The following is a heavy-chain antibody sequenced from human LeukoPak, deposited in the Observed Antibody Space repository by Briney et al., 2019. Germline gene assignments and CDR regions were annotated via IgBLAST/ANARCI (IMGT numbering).Heavy chain of an antibody. CDR3: TIGYSGYDLDY. Sequence: GGSLRLSCAASGFTFSNAWMSWVRQAPGKGLEWVGRIKSKTDGGTTDYAAPVKGRFTISRDDSKNTLYLQMNSLKTEDTAVYYCTIGYSGYDLDYWGQGTPVTVSS. J-gene: IGHJ4*02. D-gene: IGHD5-12*01. CDR2: IKSKTDGGTT. V-gene: IGHV3-15*01. CDR1: GFTFSNAW.